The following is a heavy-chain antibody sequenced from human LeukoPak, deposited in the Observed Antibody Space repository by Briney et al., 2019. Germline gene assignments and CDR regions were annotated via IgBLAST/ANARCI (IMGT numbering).Heavy chain of an antibody. CDR1: GGSISSSSYY. V-gene: IGHV4-61*05. CDR3: ARYYDSSGYYFPFDP. J-gene: IGHJ5*02. CDR2: IYYSGST. D-gene: IGHD3-22*01. Sequence: SETLSLTCTVSGGSISSSSYYWGWIRQPPGKGLEWIGYIYYSGSTNYNPSLKSRVTISVDTSKNQFSLKLSSVTAADTAVYYCARYYDSSGYYFPFDPWGQGTLVTVSS.